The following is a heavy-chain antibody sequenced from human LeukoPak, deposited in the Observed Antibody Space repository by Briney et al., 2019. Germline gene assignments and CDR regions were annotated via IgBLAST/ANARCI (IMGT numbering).Heavy chain of an antibody. V-gene: IGHV4-61*02. D-gene: IGHD5-18*01. CDR3: ARHTHLDTAMVTSYDY. CDR2: IYSSGRT. Sequence: PSETLSLTCTVSGDSINSNNYYWSWIRQPAGKGLEWIGRIYSSGRTNYNPSLKSRVTISLDTSRNQFSLRLYSVTAADTAVYYCARHTHLDTAMVTSYDYWGQGTLVTVSS. CDR1: GDSINSNNYY. J-gene: IGHJ4*02.